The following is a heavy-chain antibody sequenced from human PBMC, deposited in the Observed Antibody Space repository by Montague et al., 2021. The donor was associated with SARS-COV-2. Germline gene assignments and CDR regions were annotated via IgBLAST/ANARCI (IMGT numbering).Heavy chain of an antibody. Sequence: SESLSLTCTVSGGSISSTDRFWGWIRQPPGKGLEWIGSIYYTGSTFYTPSLKSRVTISVDTSKNEFSLKLISVTATDTAVYYCARGRRIAARPSEGYFDLWGRGTLVTVSS. D-gene: IGHD6-6*01. V-gene: IGHV4-39*02. CDR2: IYYTGST. CDR1: GGSISSTDRF. J-gene: IGHJ2*01. CDR3: ARGRRIAARPSEGYFDL.